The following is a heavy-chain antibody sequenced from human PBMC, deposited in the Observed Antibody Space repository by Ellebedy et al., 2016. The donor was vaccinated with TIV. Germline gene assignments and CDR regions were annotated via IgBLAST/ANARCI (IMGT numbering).Heavy chain of an antibody. CDR2: IKQDGSEK. Sequence: LSLTCAASGFTFSSYWMSWVRQAPGKGLEWVANIKQDGSEKYYVDSVKGRFTISRDNAKNTLYLQMNSLRAEDTAVYYCARFSRGYSYIDYWGQGTLVTVSS. V-gene: IGHV3-7*01. CDR3: ARFSRGYSYIDY. J-gene: IGHJ4*02. CDR1: GFTFSSYW. D-gene: IGHD5-18*01.